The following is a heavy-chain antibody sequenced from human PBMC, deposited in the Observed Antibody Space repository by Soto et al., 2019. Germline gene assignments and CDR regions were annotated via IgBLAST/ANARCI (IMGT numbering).Heavy chain of an antibody. CDR2: ISYDGSNK. V-gene: IGHV3-30*18. CDR3: AKGRKGSGRESFDY. CDR1: GFTFSSYG. J-gene: IGHJ4*02. D-gene: IGHD3-10*01. Sequence: GGSLRLSCAASGFTFSSYGMHWVRQAPGKGLEWVAVISYDGSNKYYADSVKGRFTISRDNSKNTLYLQMNSLRAEDTAVYYCAKGRKGSGRESFDYWGQGTLVTVSS.